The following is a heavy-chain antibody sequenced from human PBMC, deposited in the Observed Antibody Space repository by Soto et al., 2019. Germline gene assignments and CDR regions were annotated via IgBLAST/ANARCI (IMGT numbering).Heavy chain of an antibody. CDR1: VYTISSYG. D-gene: IGHD2-21*02. Sequence: QVQLVQSGGEVKKPGAAVKVSCKASVYTISSYGISWVRQRPGQGLEWIGWISVYDGYTRFAEKFRDRVTMTTDTATSTAYMELSSLTTDTKAGYFCAGDLGLERLRHAAYWGQGTLVTVSA. CDR3: AGDLGLERLRHAAY. V-gene: IGHV1-18*01. J-gene: IGHJ4*02. CDR2: ISVYDGYT.